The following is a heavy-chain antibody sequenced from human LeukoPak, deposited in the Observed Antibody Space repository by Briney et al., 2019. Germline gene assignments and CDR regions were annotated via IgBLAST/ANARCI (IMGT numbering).Heavy chain of an antibody. V-gene: IGHV1-24*01. D-gene: IGHD1-20*01. J-gene: IGHJ3*02. CDR1: GYTLTELS. CDR3: ATAPNWNPGNAFDI. CDR2: FDPEDGET. Sequence: ASVKVSCKVSGYTLTELSMHWLRQAPGKGLEWMGGFDPEDGETIYAQKFQGRVTMTEDTSTDTAYMELSSLRSEDTAVYYCATAPNWNPGNAFDIWGQGTMVTVSS.